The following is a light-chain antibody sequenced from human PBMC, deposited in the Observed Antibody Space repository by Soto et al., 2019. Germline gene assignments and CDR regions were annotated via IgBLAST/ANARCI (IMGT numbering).Light chain of an antibody. CDR3: QQYKSYSLT. V-gene: IGKV1-5*01. CDR2: DAS. J-gene: IGKJ4*01. CDR1: QNINSC. Sequence: DIHMTQSPSTLSASVGDRVTITCRASQNINSCLAWYQQKPGKAPKLLTYDASSLEKGVPTRFGGSGSGTEFTLTISSLQTDDVATYYCQQYKSYSLTFGGGTKVDIK.